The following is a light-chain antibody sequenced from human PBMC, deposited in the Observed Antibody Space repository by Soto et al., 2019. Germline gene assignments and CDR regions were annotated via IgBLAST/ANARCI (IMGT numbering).Light chain of an antibody. Sequence: IQLTQSPSSLSASVGDRVTITCRASQDISSYLAWYQQEPGKAPKLLIYAASTLQSGVPSRFSGGGSGTDFTLTISSLQPEDIATYYCQQYENLPTFGQGTRLEIK. J-gene: IGKJ5*01. CDR1: QDISSY. CDR3: QQYENLPT. V-gene: IGKV1-9*01. CDR2: AAS.